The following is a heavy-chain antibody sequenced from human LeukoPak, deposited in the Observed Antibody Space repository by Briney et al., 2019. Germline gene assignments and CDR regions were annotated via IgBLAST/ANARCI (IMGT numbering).Heavy chain of an antibody. Sequence: GGSMRLSCAASGFTFSSYRMNWDSQAQGKGLEWVSSISSSSSYIYYANSVKGRFTISRDNAKNSLYLQMSSLRAEDTAVYYCARARHEYSYDIDYWGQGTLVTVSS. CDR1: GFTFSSYR. CDR2: ISSSSSYI. J-gene: IGHJ4*02. CDR3: ARARHEYSYDIDY. V-gene: IGHV3-21*01. D-gene: IGHD5-18*01.